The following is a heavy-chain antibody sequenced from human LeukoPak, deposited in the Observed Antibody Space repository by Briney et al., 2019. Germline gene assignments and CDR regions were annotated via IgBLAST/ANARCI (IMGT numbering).Heavy chain of an antibody. D-gene: IGHD4-17*01. CDR2: VIPISGTA. CDR1: GGTFSSYA. Sequence: ASVKVSCKASGGTFSSYAISWVRQAPGQGLEWMGGVIPISGTANYAQKFQGRVTITADESTSTAYMELSSLRSEDTAVYYCASSHLVYDYGDPDAFDIWGQGTMVTVSS. J-gene: IGHJ3*02. V-gene: IGHV1-69*13. CDR3: ASSHLVYDYGDPDAFDI.